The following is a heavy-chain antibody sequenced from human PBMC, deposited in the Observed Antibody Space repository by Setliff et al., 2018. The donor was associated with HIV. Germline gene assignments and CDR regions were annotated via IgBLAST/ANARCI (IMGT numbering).Heavy chain of an antibody. CDR1: GFTLTTYG. D-gene: IGHD3-9*01. J-gene: IGHJ4*02. CDR3: ARQGVYDILTGYHN. Sequence: PGGSLRLSCAASGFTLTTYGMNWVRQAPGKGLEWVSSISSSSSTIYYADSVKGRFTISRDNSKNTLYLQMNSLRAEDTAMYYCARQGVYDILTGYHNWGQGTLVTVSS. V-gene: IGHV3-48*01. CDR2: ISSSSSTI.